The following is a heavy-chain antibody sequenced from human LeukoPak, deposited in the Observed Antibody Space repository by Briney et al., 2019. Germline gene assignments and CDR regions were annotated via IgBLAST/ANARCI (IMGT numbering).Heavy chain of an antibody. V-gene: IGHV4-4*02. CDR1: GGSISSSNW. D-gene: IGHD2-2*01. CDR3: ARGVVVVPAAHSEYFQH. CDR2: IYHSGST. Sequence: SETLSLTCAVSGGSISSSNWWSWVRQPPGKGLEWIGEIYHSGSTNYNPSLKSRVTISVDTSKNQFSLKLSSVTAADTAVYYCARGVVVVPAAHSEYFQHWGQDTLVTVSS. J-gene: IGHJ1*01.